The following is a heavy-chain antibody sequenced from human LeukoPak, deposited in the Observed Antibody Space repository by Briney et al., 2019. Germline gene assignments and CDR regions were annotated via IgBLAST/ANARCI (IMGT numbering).Heavy chain of an antibody. CDR1: GGSISTFY. V-gene: IGHV4-4*07. CDR3: AGEPVLRNSYTNYFDY. Sequence: PSETLSLTCSVSGGSISTFYWSWIRQPAGKGLEWIGRSYTGGTTNYNPSFKSRVTISLDKSKNQFSLKLRSVTAADTAVYYCAGEPVLRNSYTNYFDYWDQGTLVTVSS. CDR2: SYTGGTT. J-gene: IGHJ4*02. D-gene: IGHD2-2*02.